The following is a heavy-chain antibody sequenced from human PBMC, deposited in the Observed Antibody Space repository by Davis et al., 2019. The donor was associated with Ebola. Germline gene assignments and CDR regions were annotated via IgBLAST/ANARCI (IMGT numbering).Heavy chain of an antibody. D-gene: IGHD3-10*01. J-gene: IGHJ4*02. CDR2: INHSGST. Sequence: PSETLSLTCAVYGGSFSGYYWSWIRQPPGKGLEWIGEINHSGSTNYNPSLKSRVTISVDTSKNQFSLKLSSVTAADTAVYYCARENYYGTPIFDYWGQGTLVTVSS. CDR1: GGSFSGYY. V-gene: IGHV4-34*01. CDR3: ARENYYGTPIFDY.